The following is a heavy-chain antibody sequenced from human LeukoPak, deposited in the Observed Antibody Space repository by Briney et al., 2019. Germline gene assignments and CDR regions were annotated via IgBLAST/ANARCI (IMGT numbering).Heavy chain of an antibody. J-gene: IGHJ4*02. V-gene: IGHV3-23*01. CDR1: GFTFSSYA. CDR3: AKDEQWLVRGYFDY. Sequence: GGSLRLSCAASGFTFSSYAMSWVRPAPGKGLEWVSAISGSGGSTYYADSVKGRFTISRDNSKNTLYLQMNSLRAEDTAVYYCAKDEQWLVRGYFDYWGQGTLVTVSS. CDR2: ISGSGGST. D-gene: IGHD6-19*01.